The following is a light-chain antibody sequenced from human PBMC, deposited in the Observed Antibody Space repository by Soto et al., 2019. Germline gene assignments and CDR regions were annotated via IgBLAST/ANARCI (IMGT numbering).Light chain of an antibody. V-gene: IGKV3-20*01. J-gene: IGKJ4*01. CDR3: QQYGNSPLT. CDR2: GAS. Sequence: EIVLTQSPGTLSLSPGERATLSCRASQSVTSSYLAWYQQKPGQAPRLLIYGASSRATGIPDRVSGSGSGTDFTLTISRLEPEDFEVYYCQQYGNSPLTFGGGTKVEIK. CDR1: QSVTSSY.